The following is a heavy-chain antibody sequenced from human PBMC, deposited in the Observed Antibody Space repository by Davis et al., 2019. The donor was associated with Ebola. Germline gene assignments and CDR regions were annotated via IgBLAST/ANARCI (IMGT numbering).Heavy chain of an antibody. CDR3: ARERGIAAAGTRFDY. V-gene: IGHV4-59*12. D-gene: IGHD6-13*01. Sequence: SETLSLTCTVSGGSISSYYWSWIRQHPGKGLEWIGYIYYSGSTYYNPSLKSRVTISVDTSKNQFSLKLSSVTAADTAVYYCARERGIAAAGTRFDYWGQGTLVTVSS. J-gene: IGHJ4*02. CDR1: GGSISSYY. CDR2: IYYSGST.